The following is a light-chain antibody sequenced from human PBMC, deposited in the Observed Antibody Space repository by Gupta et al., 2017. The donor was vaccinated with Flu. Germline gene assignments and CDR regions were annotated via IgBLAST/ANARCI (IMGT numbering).Light chain of an antibody. J-gene: IGLJ3*02. Sequence: TAMRSYGGDIIDSKSVEWYRHGPVQSPGLVVYDDADRHAGSTERGTGSNSGNTATLTVSRVDAGEEDDDYCQVWAGNIYHTDWVFGGGTKVTVL. CDR3: QVWAGNIYHTDWV. CDR2: DDA. CDR1: IIDSKS. V-gene: IGLV3-21*02.